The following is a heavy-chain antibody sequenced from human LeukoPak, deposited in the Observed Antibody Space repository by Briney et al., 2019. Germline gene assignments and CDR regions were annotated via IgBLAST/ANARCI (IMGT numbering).Heavy chain of an antibody. CDR1: GGFISSSSYY. CDR3: ASLTTAEAFDI. D-gene: IGHD3-22*01. CDR2: IYYSAST. V-gene: IGHV4-39*07. J-gene: IGHJ3*02. Sequence: SETLSLTCTVSGGFISSSSYYWGWIRQPPGKGLEWMGSIYYSASTYYHPSLKSRVTISVDTSKNQFSLKLSSVTAADTAVYYCASLTTAEAFDIWGQGTMVTVSS.